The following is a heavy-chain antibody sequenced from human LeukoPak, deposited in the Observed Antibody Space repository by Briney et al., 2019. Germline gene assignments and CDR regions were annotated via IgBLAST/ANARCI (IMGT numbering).Heavy chain of an antibody. D-gene: IGHD1-26*01. CDR3: ARAPSVGATSYFDY. CDR1: GGSISSYY. V-gene: IGHV4-59*01. J-gene: IGHJ4*02. CDR2: IYYSGST. Sequence: PSETLSLTCTVSGGSISSYYWSWIRQPPGKGLEGIGYIYYSGSTNYNPSLKSRVTISVDTSKNQFSLKLSSVTAADTAVYSCARAPSVGATSYFDYWGQGTLVTVSS.